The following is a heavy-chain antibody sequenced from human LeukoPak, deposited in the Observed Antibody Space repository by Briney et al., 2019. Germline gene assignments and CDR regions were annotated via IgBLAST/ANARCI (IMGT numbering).Heavy chain of an antibody. CDR3: ARQYCSSTSCSTPIDY. J-gene: IGHJ4*02. V-gene: IGHV1-69*13. D-gene: IGHD2-2*01. Sequence: SVKVSCKASGGTFSSYAISWVRQAPGQGLEWMGGIIPIFGTANYAQKFQGRVTITADESTSTAYMELSSLRSEDTAVYYCARQYCSSTSCSTPIDYWGQGALVTVSS. CDR1: GGTFSSYA. CDR2: IIPIFGTA.